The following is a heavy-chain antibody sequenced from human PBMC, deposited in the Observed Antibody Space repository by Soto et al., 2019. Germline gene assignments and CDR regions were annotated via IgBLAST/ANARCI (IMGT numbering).Heavy chain of an antibody. Sequence: QVQLVQSGAEVKKPGSSVKVSCKASGGTFSSYAISWVRQAPGQGLEWMGGSIPIFGTANYAQKFQGRVTITADESTSIADKELSSLRSEDTAVYYCARDRYSSSWYVRNFDPWGQGTLVTVSS. V-gene: IGHV1-69*01. J-gene: IGHJ5*02. CDR2: SIPIFGTA. CDR3: ARDRYSSSWYVRNFDP. CDR1: GGTFSSYA. D-gene: IGHD6-13*01.